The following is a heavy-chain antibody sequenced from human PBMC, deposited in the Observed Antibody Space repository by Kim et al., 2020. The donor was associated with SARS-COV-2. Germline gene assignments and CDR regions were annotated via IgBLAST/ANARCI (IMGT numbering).Heavy chain of an antibody. J-gene: IGHJ6*02. CDR2: IHYSWTT. V-gene: IGHV4-59*12. Sequence: SETLSLTCTVSGGPIISYYWTWTRQPPGKGLEWIGYIHYSWTTGYNPSLKSRVTMSVDTSKNQFSLNLRSVTAADTAVYYCARYTGRYYAENGVGVWGQG. CDR1: GGPIISYY. D-gene: IGHD1-26*01. CDR3: ARYTGRYYAENGVGV.